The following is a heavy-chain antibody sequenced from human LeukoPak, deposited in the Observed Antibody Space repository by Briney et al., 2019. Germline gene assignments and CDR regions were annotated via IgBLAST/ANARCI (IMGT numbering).Heavy chain of an antibody. CDR2: IYYSGST. J-gene: IGHJ6*02. CDR3: AGLRRGIAVAGTNYYYYGMDV. CDR1: GGSISSSSYY. D-gene: IGHD6-19*01. Sequence: SETLSLTCTVSGGSISSSSYYWGWIRQPPGKGLEWIGSIYYSGSTYYNPSLKSRVTISVDTSKNQFSLKLSSVTAADTAVYYCAGLRRGIAVAGTNYYYYGMDVWGQGTTVTVSS. V-gene: IGHV4-39*07.